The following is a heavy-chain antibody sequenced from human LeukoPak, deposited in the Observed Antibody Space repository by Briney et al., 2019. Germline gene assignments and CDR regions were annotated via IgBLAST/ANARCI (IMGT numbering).Heavy chain of an antibody. Sequence: KASETLSLTCTVSGGSISNYYWSWIRQPPGKGLEWIGYIYYSGSTRYNPSLRSRVIISVDTSKNQFSLKLNSVTAADTAVYYCARHRYDYDSSGYFDYWGQGTLVTVSS. V-gene: IGHV4-59*08. CDR3: ARHRYDYDSSGYFDY. D-gene: IGHD3-22*01. CDR2: IYYSGST. J-gene: IGHJ4*02. CDR1: GGSISNYY.